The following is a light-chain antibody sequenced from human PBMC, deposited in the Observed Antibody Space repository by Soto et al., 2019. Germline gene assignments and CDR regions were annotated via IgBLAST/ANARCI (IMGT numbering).Light chain of an antibody. CDR2: AAS. V-gene: IGKV1-9*01. J-gene: IGKJ4*01. CDR3: KQLNNYPST. Sequence: IQLTQSPSSLSASVGDRVTITCRASQDISSYLGWYQQKPGKAPKLLIYAASTLQSGVQSRFSGSGSGTDFTLTIKSLQPEDFATYFCKQLNNYPSTFGGGTKVDIK. CDR1: QDISSY.